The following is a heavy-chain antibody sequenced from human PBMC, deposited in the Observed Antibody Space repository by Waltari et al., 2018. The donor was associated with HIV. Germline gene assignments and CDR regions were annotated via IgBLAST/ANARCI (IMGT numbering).Heavy chain of an antibody. CDR2: FWRTGST. Sequence: QVQLQESGPGLVTPSETLSLTCAVSGYSTSTGYYRGWFRPPPGQGPEWIGSFWRTGSTYYNPSLKSRVTISGDTSKNQFSLNLTSVTAADTAVYFCARLPYSTSRFDYWGQGTLVTVSS. D-gene: IGHD6-6*01. CDR1: GYSTSTGYY. J-gene: IGHJ4*02. CDR3: ARLPYSTSRFDY. V-gene: IGHV4-38-2*01.